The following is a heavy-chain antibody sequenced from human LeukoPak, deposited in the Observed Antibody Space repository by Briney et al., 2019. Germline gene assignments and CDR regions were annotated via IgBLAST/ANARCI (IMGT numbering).Heavy chain of an antibody. J-gene: IGHJ4*02. CDR1: GFTFSSYS. Sequence: GGSLRLSCAASGFTFSSYSMSWVRQAPGKGLEWVSVIYSGGSTYYADSVKGRFTISRDNSKNTLYLQMNSLRAEDTAVYYCARLWTTIDYWGQGTLVTVSS. D-gene: IGHD3/OR15-3a*01. CDR3: ARLWTTIDY. V-gene: IGHV3-53*01. CDR2: IYSGGST.